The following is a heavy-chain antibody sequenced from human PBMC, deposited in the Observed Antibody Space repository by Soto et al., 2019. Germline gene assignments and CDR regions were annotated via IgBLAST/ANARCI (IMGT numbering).Heavy chain of an antibody. Sequence: GGSLRLSCAASGFTFSSYSMNWVRQAPGKGLEWVSYISSSNSTIYYADSVKGRFTISRDNAKNSLYLQMNSLRDEETAVYYCARDDTIFGVVSTWFDPWGQGTLVTVSS. J-gene: IGHJ5*02. V-gene: IGHV3-48*02. CDR1: GFTFSSYS. D-gene: IGHD3-3*01. CDR2: ISSSNSTI. CDR3: ARDDTIFGVVSTWFDP.